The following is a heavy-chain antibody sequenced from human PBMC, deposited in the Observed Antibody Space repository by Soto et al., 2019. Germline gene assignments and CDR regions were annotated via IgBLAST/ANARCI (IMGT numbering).Heavy chain of an antibody. J-gene: IGHJ4*02. Sequence: QITLKESGPTLVKPTQTLTLTCTFSGFSLSTSGVGVGWIRQPPGKALEWLALIYWNDDKRYSPSLKSRLTITKDTSKNQVVLTMTNMDPVYTATYYRAHRRKLRFLEWLLGPFDYWGQGTLVTVSS. D-gene: IGHD3-3*01. V-gene: IGHV2-5*01. CDR1: GFSLSTSGVG. CDR2: IYWNDDK. CDR3: AHRRKLRFLEWLLGPFDY.